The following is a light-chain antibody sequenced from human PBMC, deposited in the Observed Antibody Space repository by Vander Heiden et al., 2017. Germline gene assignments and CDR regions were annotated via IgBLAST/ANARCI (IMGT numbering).Light chain of an antibody. J-gene: IGKJ5*01. CDR3: QQSDSTPIT. CDR2: AAS. V-gene: IGKV1-39*01. Sequence: DIQMIQSPSSLSASVGDRVTITCRASQSISSYLNWYQQKPGKAPKLLIYAASSLQSGVPSRFSGSGSGTDFTLTISRLQPEDFATYYCQQSDSTPITFGQGTPLEIK. CDR1: QSISSY.